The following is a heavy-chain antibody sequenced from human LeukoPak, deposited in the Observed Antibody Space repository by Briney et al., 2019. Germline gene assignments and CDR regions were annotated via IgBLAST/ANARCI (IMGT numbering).Heavy chain of an antibody. J-gene: IGHJ4*02. CDR1: GGTFSSYA. CDR3: TGAPAMRDFWSSFDY. CDR2: IIPIFGTA. V-gene: IGHV1-69*13. D-gene: IGHD3-3*01. Sequence: ASVKVSCKASGGTFSSYAISWVRQAPGQGLEWMGGIIPIFGTAKYAQKFQGRVTITADESTSTAYMELSSLRSEDTAVYYCTGAPAMRDFWSSFDYWGQGTLVTVSS.